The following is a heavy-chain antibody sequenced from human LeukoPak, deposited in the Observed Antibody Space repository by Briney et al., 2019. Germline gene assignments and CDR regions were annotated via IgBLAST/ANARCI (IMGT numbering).Heavy chain of an antibody. J-gene: IGHJ5*02. CDR3: ASTSGSYSLSWFDP. D-gene: IGHD1-26*01. Sequence: SVKVSCKASGGTFSSYAISWVRQAPGQGLEWMGGIIPIFGTANYAQKFQGRVTITTDESTSTAYMELSSLRSEDTAVYYCASTSGSYSLSWFDPWGQGTLVTVSS. CDR2: IIPIFGTA. CDR1: GGTFSSYA. V-gene: IGHV1-69*05.